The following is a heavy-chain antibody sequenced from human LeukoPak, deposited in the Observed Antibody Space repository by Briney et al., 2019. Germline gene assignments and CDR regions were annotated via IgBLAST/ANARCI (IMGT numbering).Heavy chain of an antibody. CDR1: GFTFSSYA. CDR3: AKLGYGDYGYYYYYMDV. D-gene: IGHD4-17*01. CDR2: ISRSTRTT. Sequence: PGGSLRLSCAASGFTFSSYAMGWVRQAPGKGLEWVSAISRSTRTTYYADSVKGRFTTSRDDSKNTLYLQMNSLRAEDTAVYYCAKLGYGDYGYYYYYMDVWGKGTTVTVPS. J-gene: IGHJ6*03. V-gene: IGHV3-23*01.